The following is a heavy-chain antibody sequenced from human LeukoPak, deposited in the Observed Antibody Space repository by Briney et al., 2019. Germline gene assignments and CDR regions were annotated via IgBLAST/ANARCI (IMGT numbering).Heavy chain of an antibody. CDR2: IRYDGSNK. CDR1: GFTFSSYG. J-gene: IGHJ3*02. Sequence: GGSLRLSCAASGFTFSSYGMHWVRQAPGKGLEWVAFIRYDGSNKYYADSVKGRFTISRDNSKNTLYLQMNSLRAEDTAVYYCAKPIGTATRGGFDIWGQGTMVTVSS. V-gene: IGHV3-30*02. D-gene: IGHD2-8*02. CDR3: AKPIGTATRGGFDI.